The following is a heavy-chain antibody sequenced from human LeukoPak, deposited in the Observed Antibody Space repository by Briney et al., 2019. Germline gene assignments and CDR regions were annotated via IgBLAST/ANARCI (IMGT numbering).Heavy chain of an antibody. Sequence: GGSLRLSCAASGFTFDEYGMNWVRQVPGKGLECVSGINRNGGNAGYADSVKGRFTISRDNAKNSLYLQMDSLTAEDTALYYCARRFLYSSSWFFDLWGQGTLVTVSS. D-gene: IGHD6-13*01. V-gene: IGHV3-20*04. CDR2: INRNGGNA. CDR1: GFTFDEYG. J-gene: IGHJ4*02. CDR3: ARRFLYSSSWFFDL.